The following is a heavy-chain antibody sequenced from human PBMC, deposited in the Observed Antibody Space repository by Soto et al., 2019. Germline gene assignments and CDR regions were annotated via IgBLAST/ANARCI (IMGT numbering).Heavy chain of an antibody. J-gene: IGHJ4*02. Sequence: EVQLVESGGDLIKPGGSLTLSCAASGFTFNIAYMSWVRQAPGKELDWVGRIKSQADGGTTDYAAPVNGRFTVSRDDSTNTLYLPMNSLRNEDSGVYYGTTGSCHPHWGQVTLVTVSS. CDR1: GFTFNIAY. V-gene: IGHV3-15*01. D-gene: IGHD3-16*02. CDR3: TTGSCHPH. CDR2: IKSQADGGTT.